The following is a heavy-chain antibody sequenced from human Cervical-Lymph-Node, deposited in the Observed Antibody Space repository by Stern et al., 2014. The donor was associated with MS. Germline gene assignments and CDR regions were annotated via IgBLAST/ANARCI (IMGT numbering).Heavy chain of an antibody. CDR3: ARGRGGNYRYYFDY. CDR1: GFTFRSSS. D-gene: IGHD4-23*01. CDR2: ISSGGSYI. Sequence: VQLVQSGGGLVKPGGSLRLSCAASGFTFRSSSMNWVRQAPGKGLEWVASISSGGSYIYYADSLKGRFAISRDNAKNSLYLQMNSLRAEDTAVYYCARGRGGNYRYYFDYWGQGTLVTVSS. V-gene: IGHV3-21*01. J-gene: IGHJ4*02.